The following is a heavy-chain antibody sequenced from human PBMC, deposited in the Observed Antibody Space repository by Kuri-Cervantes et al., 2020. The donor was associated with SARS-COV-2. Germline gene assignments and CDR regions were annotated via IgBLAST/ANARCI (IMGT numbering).Heavy chain of an antibody. J-gene: IGHJ6*02. D-gene: IGHD5-18*01. CDR3: ARDSYGYLFSGMDV. V-gene: IGHV4-59*01. CDR2: IYYSGST. CDR1: GGSISSYY. Sequence: SETLSLTCTVSGGSISSYYWSWIRQPPGKGLEWIGYIYYSGSTNYNPSLKSRVTISVDTSKNQFSLKLSSVTAADTAVYYCARDSYGYLFSGMDVWGQGNTVTVSS.